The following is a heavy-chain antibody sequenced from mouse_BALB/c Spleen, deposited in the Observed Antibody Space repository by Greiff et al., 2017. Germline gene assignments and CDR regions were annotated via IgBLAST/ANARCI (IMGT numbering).Heavy chain of an antibody. Sequence: QVQLKQSGPSLVQPSQSLSITCPVSGFSLTSYGVHWVRQSPGKGLEWLGVIWRGGSTDYNAAFMSRLSITKDNSKSQVFFKMNSLQADDTAIYYCAKRGYYGSSYYAMDYWGQGTSVTVSS. CDR1: GFSLTSYG. J-gene: IGHJ4*01. CDR2: IWRGGST. CDR3: AKRGYYGSSYYAMDY. V-gene: IGHV2-5-1*01. D-gene: IGHD1-1*01.